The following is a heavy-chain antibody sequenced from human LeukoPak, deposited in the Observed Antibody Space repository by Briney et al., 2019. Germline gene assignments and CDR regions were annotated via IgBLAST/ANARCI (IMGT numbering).Heavy chain of an antibody. Sequence: PGGSLKISCKGSGSSFTSYWIGWVRQLPGKGLEWMGIIYPGDSDTRYSPSFQGQVTISADKSISTAYLQWSSLKASDTAMYYCARSLGYCSGGSCYSSWFDPWGQGTLVTVSS. V-gene: IGHV5-51*01. J-gene: IGHJ5*02. CDR1: GSSFTSYW. D-gene: IGHD2-15*01. CDR2: IYPGDSDT. CDR3: ARSLGYCSGGSCYSSWFDP.